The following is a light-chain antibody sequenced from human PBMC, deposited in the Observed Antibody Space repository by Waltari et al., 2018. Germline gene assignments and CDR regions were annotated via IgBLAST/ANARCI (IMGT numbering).Light chain of an antibody. CDR1: TRDVGGYHY. J-gene: IGLJ3*02. CDR2: DVT. CDR3: CSFAGTYTWV. V-gene: IGLV2-11*01. Sequence: SALTQPRSVSGSPGQSVTIACTGTTRDVGGYHYVSWYQHHPGNGPKLMIFDVTQRPSGVPDRFSGSESANTASLTISGLQAEDEADYYCCSFAGTYTWVFGGGTKVTVL.